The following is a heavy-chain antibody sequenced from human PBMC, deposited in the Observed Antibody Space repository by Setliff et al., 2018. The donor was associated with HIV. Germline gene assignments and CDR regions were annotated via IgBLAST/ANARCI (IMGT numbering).Heavy chain of an antibody. J-gene: IGHJ4*02. CDR3: ASRRAAMWRGLFVGFEN. D-gene: IGHD1-26*01. CDR1: GVSVGSGDYY. Sequence: SETLSLTCSVSGVSVGSGDYYWHWIRQHPEKALEWIGYIFHSGSTYYNPSLKSRVTISVDTSKNQFSLKLSSVTAADTAVYYCASRRAAMWRGLFVGFENWGQGTLVTVSS. CDR2: IFHSGST. V-gene: IGHV4-31*03.